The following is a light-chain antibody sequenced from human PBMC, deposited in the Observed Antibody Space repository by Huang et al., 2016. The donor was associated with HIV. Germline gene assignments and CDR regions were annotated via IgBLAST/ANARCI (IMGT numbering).Light chain of an antibody. CDR2: GAS. CDR1: QTVNDN. V-gene: IGKV3-15*01. J-gene: IGKJ1*01. Sequence: EIVMTQSPATLSVSPGERATLSCRASQTVNDNLALYQQKPGQPPRPRIYGASARATGIPVRFSGSGSGTDFTLTISSLQSEDSAVYYCQHYNNWPPWTFGQGTKVEVK. CDR3: QHYNNWPPWT.